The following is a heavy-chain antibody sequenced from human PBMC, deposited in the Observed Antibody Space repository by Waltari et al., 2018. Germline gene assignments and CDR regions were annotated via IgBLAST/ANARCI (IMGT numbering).Heavy chain of an antibody. CDR3: ARGEGAPYYYGMDV. CDR1: GGSFSGYY. D-gene: IGHD3-16*01. CDR2: INHSGTT. V-gene: IGHV4-34*01. J-gene: IGHJ6*02. Sequence: QVQLQQWGAGLLKPSETLSLTCAVYGGSFSGYYWSWIRQPPGKGLEWIGEINHSGTTTYNPSLKSRVTISVDTSKNQFSLKLSSVTAADTAVYYCARGEGAPYYYGMDVWGQGTTVTVSS.